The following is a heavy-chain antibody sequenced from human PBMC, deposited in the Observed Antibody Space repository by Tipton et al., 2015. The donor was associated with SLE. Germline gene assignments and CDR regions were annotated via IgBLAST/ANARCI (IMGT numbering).Heavy chain of an antibody. V-gene: IGHV4-39*07. J-gene: IGHJ4*02. CDR1: GGSISSSSYY. CDR2: IYYSGST. D-gene: IGHD2-15*01. CDR3: ARVGGVAGDFDY. Sequence: TLSLTCTVSGGSISSSSYYWGWIRQPPGKGLEWIGSIYYSGSTYYNPSLKSRVTISVDTSKKQVSLNLSSVTTADTAVYYCARVGGVAGDFDYWGQGTLVTVSS.